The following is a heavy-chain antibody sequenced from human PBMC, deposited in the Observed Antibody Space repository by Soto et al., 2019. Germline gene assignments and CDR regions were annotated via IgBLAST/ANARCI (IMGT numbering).Heavy chain of an antibody. Sequence: QVQLVQSGAEVKKPGASVKVSCKISGSTLRDLAMHWVRQAPGKGLEWMGGFHPEDGDTIYAQKLQGRVTMTEDTSTETAYMELTSLTSDDTALYYCVTESGTVGVMLDFWGQGTLVTVSS. CDR1: GSTLRDLA. D-gene: IGHD2-21*01. CDR3: VTESGTVGVMLDF. CDR2: FHPEDGDT. J-gene: IGHJ4*02. V-gene: IGHV1-24*01.